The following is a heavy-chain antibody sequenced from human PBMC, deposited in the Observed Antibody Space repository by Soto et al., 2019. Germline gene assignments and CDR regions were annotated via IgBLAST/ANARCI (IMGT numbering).Heavy chain of an antibody. D-gene: IGHD3-10*01. J-gene: IGHJ4*02. CDR1: GFTFSSYG. CDR2: ISYDGSNK. Sequence: PGGSLRLSCAASGFTFSSYGMHWVRQAPGKGLEWVAVISYDGSNKYYADSVKGRFTISRDNSKNTLYLQMNSLRAEDTAVYYCAKVVDGSGSYPDYWGQGTLVNVSS. CDR3: AKVVDGSGSYPDY. V-gene: IGHV3-30*18.